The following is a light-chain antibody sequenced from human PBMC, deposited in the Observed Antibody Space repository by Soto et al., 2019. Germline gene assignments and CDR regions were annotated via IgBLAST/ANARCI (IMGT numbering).Light chain of an antibody. V-gene: IGLV1-47*01. CDR2: TND. Sequence: QSVLTQSPSASGTPGQRVTISCSGSNSNIGSNPVYWYQQLPGTAPKLVIHTNDQRPSGVPDRFSGSKSGTSATLAISGLRSEDEADYYCAAWDDSLRGVLFGGGTQLTVL. J-gene: IGLJ2*01. CDR1: NSNIGSNP. CDR3: AAWDDSLRGVL.